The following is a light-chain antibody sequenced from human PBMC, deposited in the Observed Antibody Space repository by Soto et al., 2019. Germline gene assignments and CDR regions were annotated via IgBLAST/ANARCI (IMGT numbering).Light chain of an antibody. V-gene: IGKV3-15*01. CDR1: QSVSSS. CDR3: QQDTDWPQT. CDR2: GAS. J-gene: IGKJ1*01. Sequence: EIVMTQSPVTLSVSPGERATLSCRASQSVSSSLAWYQQTPGQAPRLLIYGASTRATGIPARFSGSGSGTDFTLTISSLQSEDFAGYYCQQDTDWPQTFGQGTKVEIQ.